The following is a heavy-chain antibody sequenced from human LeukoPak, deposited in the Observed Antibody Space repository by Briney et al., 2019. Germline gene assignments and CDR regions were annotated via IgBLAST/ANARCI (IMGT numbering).Heavy chain of an antibody. V-gene: IGHV4-30-4*01. CDR2: IYYSGST. Sequence: SQTLSLTCTVSGGSISSGDYCWSWIRQPPGKGLEWIGYIYYSGSTYYNPSLKSRVTISVDTSKNQFSLKLSSVTAADTAVYYCARERRAGYCSSTSCQNGNWFDPWGQGTLVTVSS. D-gene: IGHD2-2*01. J-gene: IGHJ5*02. CDR3: ARERRAGYCSSTSCQNGNWFDP. CDR1: GGSISSGDYC.